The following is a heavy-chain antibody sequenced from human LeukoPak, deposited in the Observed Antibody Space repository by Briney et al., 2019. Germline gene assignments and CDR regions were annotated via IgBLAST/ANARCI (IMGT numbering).Heavy chain of an antibody. CDR1: GFTFSDYY. V-gene: IGHV3-53*01. J-gene: IGHJ3*02. D-gene: IGHD1-26*01. Sequence: GGSLRLSCAASGFTFSDYYMTWIRQAPGKGLEWVSIIYSGGSTFYADSVKGRFTISRDNSKNTLYLQMNSLRAEDTAVYYCARGGSYLSAFDIWGQGTMVTVSS. CDR3: ARGGSYLSAFDI. CDR2: IYSGGST.